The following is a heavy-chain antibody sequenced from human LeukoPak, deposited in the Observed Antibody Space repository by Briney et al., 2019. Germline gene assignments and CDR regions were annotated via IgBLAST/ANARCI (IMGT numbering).Heavy chain of an antibody. D-gene: IGHD3-16*01. Sequence: EASVKVSCKASGYTFTSYGISWVRQAPGEGLQWMGWISVSNGKTKYVQKFQGRVTMTIDTSTNTAYMELRSLRSDDTAVYYCARRWERLDYWGQGTQVTVSS. J-gene: IGHJ4*02. V-gene: IGHV1-18*01. CDR2: ISVSNGKT. CDR3: ARRWERLDY. CDR1: GYTFTSYG.